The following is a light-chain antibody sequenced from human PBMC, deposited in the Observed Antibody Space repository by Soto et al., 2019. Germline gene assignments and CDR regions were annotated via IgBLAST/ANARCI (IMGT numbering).Light chain of an antibody. CDR1: QSISSTY. CDR3: QQYYASSWT. V-gene: IGKV3-20*01. J-gene: IGKJ1*01. CDR2: AAS. Sequence: EIVLTQSPGTLSLSPGERATLSCRASQSISSTYLAWYRQKPGQAPRLLIYAASSRATGIPDRFSSSGSGTDFTLTISRLEPEDFAVYYCQQYYASSWTFGQGTRVEIK.